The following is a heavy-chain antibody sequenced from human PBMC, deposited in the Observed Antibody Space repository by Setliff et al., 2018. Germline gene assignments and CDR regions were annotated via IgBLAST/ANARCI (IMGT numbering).Heavy chain of an antibody. J-gene: IGHJ4*02. D-gene: IGHD4-17*01. CDR3: ARLPRTVTHFDY. CDR2: ILYSGSS. Sequence: PSETLSLTCTVSGVSIRSYYWSWIRQPPGKGLEWIGYILYSGSSNYNPSLQSRVSISVDTSKNQLSLKLDSLTAADTAVYFCARLPRTVTHFDYWGQGALVTVS. V-gene: IGHV4-59*01. CDR1: GVSIRSYY.